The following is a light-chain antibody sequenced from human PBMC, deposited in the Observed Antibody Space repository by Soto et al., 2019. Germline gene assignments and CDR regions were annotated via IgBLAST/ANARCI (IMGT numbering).Light chain of an antibody. J-gene: IGKJ2*01. CDR1: ESVRTS. Sequence: EIVLTQSPATLSVSTGERATLSCRASESVRTSLAWYQQKAGQAPRLLIFGASTRASGIAARFSGSGSGTQFSLTTSSLLSEDFAVYFCQHYFNWPPHTVGQGTKVYSK. CDR2: GAS. V-gene: IGKV3-15*01. CDR3: QHYFNWPPHT.